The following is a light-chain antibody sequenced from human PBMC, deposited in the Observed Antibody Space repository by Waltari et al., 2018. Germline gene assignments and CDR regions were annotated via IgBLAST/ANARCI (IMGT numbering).Light chain of an antibody. J-gene: IGKJ2*01. V-gene: IGKV1-39*01. Sequence: DIQMTQSPSSLSASIGDRVTITCRASENIGSYLNWYLQRTGEAPKLLIYATSTLQTEVPSRFSGSGSRTDFTLTISSLQPEDFATYYCQHTFETPYSFGQGTKLESK. CDR1: ENIGSY. CDR3: QHTFETPYS. CDR2: ATS.